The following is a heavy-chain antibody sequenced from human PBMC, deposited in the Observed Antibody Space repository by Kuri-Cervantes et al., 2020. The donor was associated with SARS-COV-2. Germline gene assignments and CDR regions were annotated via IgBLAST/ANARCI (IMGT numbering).Heavy chain of an antibody. D-gene: IGHD4-17*01. CDR2: ISAYNGNT. CDR3: AGDQGDYGDYSAFDY. CDR1: GYTFTSYA. Sequence: ASVKVSCKASGYTFTSYAMHWVRQAPGQGLEWMGWISAYNGNTNYAQKLQGRVTMTTDTSTSTAYMELRSLRSDDTAVYYCAGDQGDYGDYSAFDYWGQGTLVTVSS. V-gene: IGHV1-18*01. J-gene: IGHJ4*02.